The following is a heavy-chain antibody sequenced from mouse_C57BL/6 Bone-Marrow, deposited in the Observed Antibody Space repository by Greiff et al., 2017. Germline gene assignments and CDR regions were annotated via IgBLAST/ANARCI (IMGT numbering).Heavy chain of an antibody. CDR1: GFTFSSYA. CDR3: TRERGSITTVVDYAMDY. V-gene: IGHV5-9-1*02. D-gene: IGHD1-1*01. J-gene: IGHJ4*01. Sequence: EVQGVESGEGLVKPGGSLKLSCAASGFTFSSYAMSWVRQTPEKRLEWVAYISSGGDYIYYADTVKGRFTISRDNARNTLYLQMSSLKSEDTAMYYCTRERGSITTVVDYAMDYWGQGTSVTVSS. CDR2: ISSGGDYI.